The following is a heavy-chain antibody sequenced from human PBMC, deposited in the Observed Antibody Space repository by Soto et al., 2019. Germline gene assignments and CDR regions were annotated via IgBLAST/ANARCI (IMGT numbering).Heavy chain of an antibody. J-gene: IGHJ4*02. V-gene: IGHV3-48*03. Sequence: AASGFTFSSYEMNWVRQAPGKGLEWVSYISSSGSTIYYADSVKGRFTISRDNAKNSLYLQMNSLRAEDTAVYYCARQIAARSWTPPDYWGQGTLVTVSS. CDR2: ISSSGSTI. D-gene: IGHD6-6*01. CDR1: GFTFSSYE. CDR3: ARQIAARSWTPPDY.